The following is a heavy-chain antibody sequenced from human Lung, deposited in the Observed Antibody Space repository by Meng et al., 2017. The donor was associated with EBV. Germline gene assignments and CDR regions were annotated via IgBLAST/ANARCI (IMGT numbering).Heavy chain of an antibody. CDR1: XYTFTSYG. V-gene: IGHV1-18*01. CDR3: ARARLGGYCSSTSCADNWFDP. J-gene: IGHJ5*02. D-gene: IGHD2-2*01. Sequence: QVQLVQSGAEVKKPGASVKVSCXAXXYTFTSYGISWVRQAPGQGLEWMGWISAYNGNTNYAQKLQGRVTMTTDTSTSTAYMELRSLRSDDTAVYYRARARLGGYCSSTSCADNWFDPWGQGTLVTVSS. CDR2: ISAYNGNT.